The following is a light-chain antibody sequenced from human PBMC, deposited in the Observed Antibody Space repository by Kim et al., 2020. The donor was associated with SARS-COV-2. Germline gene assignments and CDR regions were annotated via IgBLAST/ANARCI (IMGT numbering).Light chain of an antibody. J-gene: IGLJ3*02. CDR3: QALDSGLSGWV. CDR1: SSNNSAGFN. CDR2: SNT. Sequence: RGAISSSCTSSNNSAGFNVHWYQQFPGKAPNLLIYSNTVRPSGVPDRFSGSRSGTSASLAITGLQTEDEADYYCQALDSGLSGWVFGGGTQLTVL. V-gene: IGLV1-40*01.